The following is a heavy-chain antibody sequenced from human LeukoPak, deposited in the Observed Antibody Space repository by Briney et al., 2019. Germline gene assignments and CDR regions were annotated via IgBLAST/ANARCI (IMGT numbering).Heavy chain of an antibody. CDR1: DGSISSYY. V-gene: IGHV4-59*01. CDR3: ARGRGIAAAGTWYFDY. CDR2: IYYSGST. Sequence: SETLSLTCTVSDGSISSYYWSWIRQPPGKGLEWIGYIYYSGSTNYNPSLKSRVTISVDTSKNQFSLKLSSVTAADTAVYYCARGRGIAAAGTWYFDYWGQGTLVTVSS. J-gene: IGHJ4*02. D-gene: IGHD6-13*01.